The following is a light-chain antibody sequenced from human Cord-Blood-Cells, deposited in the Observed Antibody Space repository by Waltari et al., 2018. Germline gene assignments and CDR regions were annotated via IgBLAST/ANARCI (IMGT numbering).Light chain of an antibody. V-gene: IGLV1-47*01. CDR2: RNN. CDR1: SSNIGSTY. J-gene: IGLJ3*02. CDR3: AAWDDSLSGRV. Sequence: QSVLTQPPSASGTPGQRVTISCSGSSSNIGSTYVYWYQQLPGTAPKRLIYRNNQRPSGVPDRFSGSKSGTSASLAISGLRSEDEADYYCAAWDDSLSGRVFGGGTKLTVL.